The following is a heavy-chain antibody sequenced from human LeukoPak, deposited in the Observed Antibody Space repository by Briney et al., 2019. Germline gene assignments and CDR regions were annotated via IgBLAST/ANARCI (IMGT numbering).Heavy chain of an antibody. Sequence: SETLSLTCTVSDDSISGYYWSWIRRPAGKGLEWIGRIYTSGSTNYNPSLKSRVTMSIDTSKNQFSLKLSSVTAADTAVYYCARDNNSRAYDYWGQGTLVTVSS. V-gene: IGHV4-4*07. D-gene: IGHD4-11*01. J-gene: IGHJ4*02. CDR2: IYTSGST. CDR1: DDSISGYY. CDR3: ARDNNSRAYDY.